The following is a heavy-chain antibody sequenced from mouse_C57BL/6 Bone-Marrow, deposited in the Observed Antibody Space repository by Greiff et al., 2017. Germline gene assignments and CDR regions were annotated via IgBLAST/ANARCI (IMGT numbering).Heavy chain of an antibody. D-gene: IGHD2-5*01. CDR3: AKTNYSNYGYYFDY. J-gene: IGHJ2*01. CDR2: IWRGGST. Sequence: VKLMESGPGLVQPSQSLSITCTVSGFSLTSYGVHWVRQSPGKGLEWLGVIWRGGSTDYNAAFMSRLSITKDNSKSQVFFKMNSLQADDTAIYYCAKTNYSNYGYYFDYWGQGTTLTVSS. CDR1: GFSLTSYG. V-gene: IGHV2-5*01.